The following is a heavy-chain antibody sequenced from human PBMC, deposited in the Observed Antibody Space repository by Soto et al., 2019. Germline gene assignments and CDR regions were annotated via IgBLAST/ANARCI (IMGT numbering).Heavy chain of an antibody. CDR3: TTDLIGGFDYGDYARHYYYMDV. D-gene: IGHD4-17*01. CDR1: GFTFSNAW. CDR2: IKSKTDGGTT. Sequence: EVQLVESGGGLVKPGGSLRLSCAASGFTFSNAWMSWVRQAPGKGLEWVGRIKSKTDGGTTDYAAPVKGRFTISRDDKKNTLYLKRNSLKTEDTAVYYCTTDLIGGFDYGDYARHYYYMDVWGKGTTVTVSS. V-gene: IGHV3-15*01. J-gene: IGHJ6*03.